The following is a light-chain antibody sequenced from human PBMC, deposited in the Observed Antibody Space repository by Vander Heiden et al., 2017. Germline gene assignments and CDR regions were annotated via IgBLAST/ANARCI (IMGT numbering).Light chain of an antibody. V-gene: IGKV4-1*01. J-gene: IGKJ1*01. CDR1: QSVLYSSNNKNY. Sequence: DIVMTQSPDSLAVSLGERATINCHSSQSVLYSSNNKNYLAWYQQKPGQPPKLLIYWASTRESGVPDRFSGSGSGTDFTLTSSSLQAEDVAVYYCQQYYSTPRTFGQGTKVEIK. CDR2: WAS. CDR3: QQYYSTPRT.